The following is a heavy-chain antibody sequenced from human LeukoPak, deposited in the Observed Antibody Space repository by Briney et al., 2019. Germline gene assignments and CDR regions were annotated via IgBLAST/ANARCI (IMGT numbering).Heavy chain of an antibody. CDR1: GFTFSSYA. Sequence: GRSLRLSCAASGFTFSSYAMHWVRQAPGKGLERVAVISYDGSNKYYADSVKGRFTISRDNSKNTLYLQMNSLRAEDTAVYYCASIAVAGKKDYWGQGTLVTVSS. CDR2: ISYDGSNK. CDR3: ASIAVAGKKDY. V-gene: IGHV3-30*04. J-gene: IGHJ4*02. D-gene: IGHD6-19*01.